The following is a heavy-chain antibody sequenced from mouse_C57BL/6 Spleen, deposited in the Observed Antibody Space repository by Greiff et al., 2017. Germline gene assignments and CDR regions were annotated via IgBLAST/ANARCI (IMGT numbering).Heavy chain of an antibody. CDR1: GYTFTDYY. D-gene: IGHD4-1*01. J-gene: IGHJ1*03. Sequence: EVQLQQSGPVLVKPGASVKMSCKASGYTFTDYYMNWVKQSHGKSLEWIGVINPYNGGTSYNQKFKGKATLTVDKSSSTAYMELNSLTSEDSAVYYCARRAGTVSYWYFDVWGTGTTVTVSS. CDR2: INPYNGGT. CDR3: ARRAGTVSYWYFDV. V-gene: IGHV1-19*01.